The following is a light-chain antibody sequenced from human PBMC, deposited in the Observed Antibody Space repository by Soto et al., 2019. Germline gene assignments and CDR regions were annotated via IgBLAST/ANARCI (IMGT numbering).Light chain of an antibody. CDR2: EVS. CDR1: SSDVAAYNF. Sequence: QSALTQPASVSGSPGQSITISCTGTSSDVAAYNFVSWYQQHPGEVPKLMIYEVSNRPSGVSNRFSGSKSGNTASLTISGLQAEDEADYYCSSYTSSSTYVFGTGTKLTVL. CDR3: SSYTSSSTYV. V-gene: IGLV2-14*03. J-gene: IGLJ1*01.